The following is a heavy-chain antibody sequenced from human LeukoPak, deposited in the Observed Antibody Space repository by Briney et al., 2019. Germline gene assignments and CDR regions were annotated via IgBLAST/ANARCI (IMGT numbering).Heavy chain of an antibody. Sequence: GGSLRLSCAASGFTFSSYAMSWVRQAPGKGLEWVSAISGSGGSTYYADSVKGRFTISRDSSKNTLYLQMNSLRAEDTAVYYCAKDLWFGELLNWFDPWGQGTLVTVSS. J-gene: IGHJ5*02. CDR1: GFTFSSYA. CDR2: ISGSGGST. V-gene: IGHV3-23*01. D-gene: IGHD3-10*01. CDR3: AKDLWFGELLNWFDP.